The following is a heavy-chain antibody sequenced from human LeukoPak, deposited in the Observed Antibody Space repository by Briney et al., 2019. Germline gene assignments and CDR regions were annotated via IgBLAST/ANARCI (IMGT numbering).Heavy chain of an antibody. CDR3: ARARLRGYSYGFDAFDI. Sequence: SETLSLTCAVYGGSFSGYYWSWIRQPPGKGLEWIGEINHSGSTNYNPSLKSRVTISVDTSKNQFSLKLSSVTAADTAVYYCARARLRGYSYGFDAFDIWGQGTMVTVSS. J-gene: IGHJ3*02. V-gene: IGHV4-34*01. D-gene: IGHD5-18*01. CDR2: INHSGST. CDR1: GGSFSGYY.